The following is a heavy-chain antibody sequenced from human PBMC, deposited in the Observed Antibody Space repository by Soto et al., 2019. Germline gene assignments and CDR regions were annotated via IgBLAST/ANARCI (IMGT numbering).Heavy chain of an antibody. V-gene: IGHV2-26*01. CDR1: GMG. CDR2: FFSNDKK. CDR3: ARIQPVDEGGYFDS. J-gene: IGHJ4*02. D-gene: IGHD5-12*01. Sequence: QVTLKESGPVLMKPTETLTLTCIVSGMGVTWIRQPPGKALEWLAHFFSNDKKSFSTSLESRPTISRDTSKSQVVLTMTNMDPVETGTYYCARIQPVDEGGYFDSWGQGILVTVSS.